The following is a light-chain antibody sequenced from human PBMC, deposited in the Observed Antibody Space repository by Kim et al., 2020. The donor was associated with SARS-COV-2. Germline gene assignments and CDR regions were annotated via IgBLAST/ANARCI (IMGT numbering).Light chain of an antibody. CDR2: GAS. Sequence: PGERATLSCRASQSVSSNLAWYQQKPGQAPRLLIYGASTRATGILARFSGSGSGTEFTLTISSLQSEDFAVYYCQQYNNWPPGLTFGGGTKVDIK. J-gene: IGKJ4*01. CDR3: QQYNNWPPGLT. V-gene: IGKV3-15*01. CDR1: QSVSSN.